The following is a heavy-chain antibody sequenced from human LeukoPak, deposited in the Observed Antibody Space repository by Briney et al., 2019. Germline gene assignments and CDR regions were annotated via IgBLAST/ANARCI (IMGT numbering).Heavy chain of an antibody. J-gene: IGHJ3*02. V-gene: IGHV1-2*02. CDR2: INPNSGGT. Sequence: ASVELSCKASGYTFTGYYMHWVRQAPGQGLEWMGWINPNSGGTNYAQKFQGRVTMTRDTSISTAYMELGRLRSDDTAVYYCARGRGRVAGTVKINDAFDIWGQGTMVTLSS. CDR3: ARGRGRVAGTVKINDAFDI. D-gene: IGHD6-19*01. CDR1: GYTFTGYY.